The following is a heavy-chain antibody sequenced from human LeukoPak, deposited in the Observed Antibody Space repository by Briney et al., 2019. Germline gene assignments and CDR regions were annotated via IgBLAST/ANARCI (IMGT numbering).Heavy chain of an antibody. CDR2: ASTDSGNS. D-gene: IGHD3-16*01. Sequence: ASVKVSCKASGYTFTNYDINWVRQATGQGLEWLGWASTDSGNSDSAQMFQGRITLTRDTSISTVFLELRNLRSDDTAVYYCARGVSRGVDYWGQGTLVTVSS. J-gene: IGHJ4*02. CDR3: ARGVSRGVDY. CDR1: GYTFTNYD. V-gene: IGHV1-8*02.